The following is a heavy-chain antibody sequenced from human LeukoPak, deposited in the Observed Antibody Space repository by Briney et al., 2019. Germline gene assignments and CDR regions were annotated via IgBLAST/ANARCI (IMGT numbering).Heavy chain of an antibody. CDR3: ARWIAAAAYYYGMDV. CDR2: IYYSGST. D-gene: IGHD6-13*01. J-gene: IGHJ6*02. CDR1: GGSVSSGSYY. Sequence: SETLSLTCTVSGGSVSSGSYYWSWIRQPPGKGLEWIGYIYYSGSTNYNPSLKSRVTISVDTSKNQFSPKLSSVTAADTAVYYCARWIAAAAYYYGMDVWDQGTTVTVSS. V-gene: IGHV4-61*01.